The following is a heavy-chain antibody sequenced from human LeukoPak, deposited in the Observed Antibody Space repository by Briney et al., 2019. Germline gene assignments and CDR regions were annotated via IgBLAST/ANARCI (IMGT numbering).Heavy chain of an antibody. CDR1: AGFTFSDYW. CDR3: ARTRDGFYYYYGMDV. CDR2: IYSGGST. V-gene: IGHV3-53*01. J-gene: IGHJ6*02. Sequence: GGSLRLSCAASAGFTFSDYWMNWVRQAPGKGLQWVSVIYSGGSTDYADSVKGRFTISRDTSKNTLYLQMNSLRAEDTAVYYCARTRDGFYYYYGMDVWGQGTTVTVSS. D-gene: IGHD5-24*01.